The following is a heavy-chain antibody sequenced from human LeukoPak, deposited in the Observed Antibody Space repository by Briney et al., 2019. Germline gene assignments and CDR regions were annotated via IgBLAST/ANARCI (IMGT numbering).Heavy chain of an antibody. CDR1: GYTFTDYN. V-gene: IGHV1-2*02. D-gene: IGHD2-2*01. CDR2: INSYSGVT. Sequence: ASVKVSCKASGYTFTDYNMHWVRQAPGQGLAWMGWINSYSGVTNYAQNFQARVTMTRDTSITTAYMELSSLESEDTAVYYCARGGCSSTSCFAYDYWGQGTLVTVSS. J-gene: IGHJ4*02. CDR3: ARGGCSSTSCFAYDY.